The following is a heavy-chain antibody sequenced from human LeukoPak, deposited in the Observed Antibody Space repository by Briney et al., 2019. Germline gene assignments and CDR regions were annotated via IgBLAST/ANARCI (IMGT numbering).Heavy chain of an antibody. J-gene: IGHJ4*02. CDR2: IYYSGST. D-gene: IGHD6-13*01. V-gene: IGHV4-30-4*08. Sequence: SQTLSLTCTVSGGSISSGDYYWSWIRQPPGKGLEWIGYIYYSGSTYYNPSLKSRVTISVDTSKNQFSLKLSSVTAAGTAVYYCARVSGQQLYFYWGQGTLVTVSS. CDR3: ARVSGQQLYFY. CDR1: GGSISSGDYY.